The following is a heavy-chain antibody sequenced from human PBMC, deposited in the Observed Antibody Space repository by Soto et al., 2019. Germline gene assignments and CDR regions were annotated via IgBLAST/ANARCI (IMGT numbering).Heavy chain of an antibody. CDR1: GFTFSSYW. CDR2: INQDVSEK. D-gene: IGHD1-7*01. J-gene: IGHJ4*02. Sequence: PGGSLRLSCAASGFTFSSYWMSWVRQAPGKGLEWVANINQDVSEKYYVDSVRGRFTISRDNAKNSLFLQMSSLRAEDTAVYFCARLGPITNWNYPLDCWGQGTLVT. CDR3: ARLGPITNWNYPLDC. V-gene: IGHV3-7*01.